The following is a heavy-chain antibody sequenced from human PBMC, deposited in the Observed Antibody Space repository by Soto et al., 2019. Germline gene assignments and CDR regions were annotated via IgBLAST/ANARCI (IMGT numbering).Heavy chain of an antibody. D-gene: IGHD6-13*01. Sequence: SETLSLTCAVYGGSVNGYYWNWIRQPPGKGLEWIGEINHTGGTHYNPSLKSRVTMSVDTSKNQFSLKMSTVTAADTAVYYCARHSESSSSCPNWFAPWGQGTLVTVSS. CDR1: GGSVNGYY. CDR3: ARHSESSSSCPNWFAP. CDR2: INHTGGT. J-gene: IGHJ5*02. V-gene: IGHV4-34*01.